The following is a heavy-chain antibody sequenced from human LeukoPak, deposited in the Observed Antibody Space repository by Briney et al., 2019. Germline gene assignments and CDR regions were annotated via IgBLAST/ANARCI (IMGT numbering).Heavy chain of an antibody. CDR2: IYYSGCT. D-gene: IGHD4-23*01. CDR3: ARHDYGGSSAWLDP. V-gene: IGHV4-39*01. J-gene: IGHJ5*02. CDR1: GGSVSSSSYY. Sequence: PSETLSLTCTVSGGSVSSSSYYWGWIRQPPGKGLEWIGTIYYSGCTYYNPSLKSRVTISVDTSKNQFSLKLSSVTAADTAVYYCARHDYGGSSAWLDPWGQGTLVSVSS.